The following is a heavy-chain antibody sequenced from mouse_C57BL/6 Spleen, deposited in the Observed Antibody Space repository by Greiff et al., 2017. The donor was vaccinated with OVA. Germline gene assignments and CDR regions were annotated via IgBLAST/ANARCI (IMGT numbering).Heavy chain of an antibody. CDR3: TTRDCDGDY. Sequence: VQLKQSGAELVRPGASVKLSCTASGFNIKDDYMHWVKQRPEQGLEWIGWIDPENGDTEYASKFQGKATITADTSSNTAYLQLSSLTSEDTAVYYCTTRDCDGDYWGQGTTLTVSS. CDR1: GFNIKDDY. CDR2: IDPENGDT. J-gene: IGHJ2*01. V-gene: IGHV14-4*01.